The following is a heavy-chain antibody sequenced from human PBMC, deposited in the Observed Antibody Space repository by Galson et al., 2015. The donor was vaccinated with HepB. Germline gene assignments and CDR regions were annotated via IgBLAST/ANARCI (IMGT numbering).Heavy chain of an antibody. CDR2: IYSGGST. J-gene: IGHJ4*02. CDR1: GFTVSSNY. Sequence: SLRLSCAASGFTVSSNYMSWVRQAPGKGLEWVSVIYSGGSTYYADSVKGRFTISRDNSKNTLYLQMNSLRAEDTAVYYCARAYSRRTAGTESFDYWGQGTLVTVSS. D-gene: IGHD2-15*01. V-gene: IGHV3-66*01. CDR3: ARAYSRRTAGTESFDY.